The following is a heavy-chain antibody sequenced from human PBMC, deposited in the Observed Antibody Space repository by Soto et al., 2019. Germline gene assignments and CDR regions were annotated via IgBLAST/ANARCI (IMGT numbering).Heavy chain of an antibody. D-gene: IGHD2-21*02. CDR1: GFTFSSYG. CDR3: AREVVTANYYGMDV. Sequence: QVQLVESGGGVVQPGRSLRLSCAASGFTFSSYGMHWVRQAPGKGLEWVAVIWYDGSNKYYADSVKGRFTISRDNSKNTLYLQMNSLRAEDTAVYYCAREVVTANYYGMDVWGQGTTVTVSS. CDR2: IWYDGSNK. J-gene: IGHJ6*02. V-gene: IGHV3-33*01.